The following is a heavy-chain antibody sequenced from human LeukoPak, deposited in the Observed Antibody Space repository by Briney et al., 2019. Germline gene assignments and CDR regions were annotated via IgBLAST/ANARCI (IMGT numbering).Heavy chain of an antibody. Sequence: ASVKVSCKASGYTFTNYYMHWVRQAPGPGLEWMGLINPSGGSTSYAQKFQGRVTMTRDTSTSTVYMELSSLRSADTAVYYCARDLYPYYDGSGYLPDFWGQGTLVTVSS. CDR3: ARDLYPYYDGSGYLPDF. CDR2: INPSGGST. CDR1: GYTFTNYY. J-gene: IGHJ4*02. D-gene: IGHD3-22*01. V-gene: IGHV1-46*01.